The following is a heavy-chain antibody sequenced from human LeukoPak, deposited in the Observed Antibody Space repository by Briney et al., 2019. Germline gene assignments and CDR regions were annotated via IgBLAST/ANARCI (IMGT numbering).Heavy chain of an antibody. CDR3: ARDRCSSTSCYGGFDP. Sequence: VKFSSKASGYTFTGYYMHWVRPAPGQGLEWMGWINPNSGGTNYAQKFQGRVTMTRDTSISTAYMELSRLRSDDTAVYYCARDRCSSTSCYGGFDPWGQGTLVTVSS. D-gene: IGHD2-2*01. J-gene: IGHJ5*02. CDR2: INPNSGGT. V-gene: IGHV1-2*02. CDR1: GYTFTGYY.